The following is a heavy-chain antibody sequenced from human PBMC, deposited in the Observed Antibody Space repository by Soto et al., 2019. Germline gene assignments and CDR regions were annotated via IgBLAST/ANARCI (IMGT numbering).Heavy chain of an antibody. CDR3: ARGTSGYSSSPYYYYYYYMDV. D-gene: IGHD6-6*01. V-gene: IGHV4-34*01. J-gene: IGHJ6*03. Sequence: PSETLSLTCAVYGGSFSGYYWSWIRQPPGKGLEWIGEINHSGSTNYNPSLKSRVTISVDTSKNQFSLKLSSVTAADTAVYYCARGTSGYSSSPYYYYYYYMDVWGKGTTVTVSS. CDR1: GGSFSGYY. CDR2: INHSGST.